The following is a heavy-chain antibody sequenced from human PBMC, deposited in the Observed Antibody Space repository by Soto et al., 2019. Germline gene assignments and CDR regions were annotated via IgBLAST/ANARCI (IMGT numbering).Heavy chain of an antibody. Sequence: GESLKISCKGAGYTFTTYWIGWVRQMPGKGLEWMGIIYPDDSDTRYSPSFQGHVSFSVDNSINTVYLQWTSLKTTDTGIYFCARGYFDSGHGYDLWGQGTLVTVSS. D-gene: IGHD3-10*01. V-gene: IGHV5-51*01. J-gene: IGHJ5*02. CDR1: GYTFTTYW. CDR3: ARGYFDSGHGYDL. CDR2: IYPDDSDT.